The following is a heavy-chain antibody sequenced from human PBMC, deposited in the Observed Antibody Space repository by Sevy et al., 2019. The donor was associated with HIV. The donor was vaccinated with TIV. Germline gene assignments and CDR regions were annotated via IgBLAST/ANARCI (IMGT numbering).Heavy chain of an antibody. CDR2: MNSITSTI. CDR1: GFTFSSYS. V-gene: IGHV3-48*01. J-gene: IGHJ6*02. Sequence: GGSLRLSCVGSGFTFSSYSMNWVRQAPGKGLEWLSYMNSITSTIYYADSVKGRFTISRDNAKNSVSLQMHSLRAEDTAEYYCARNGGYADYGMDVWGQGTTVTVSS. D-gene: IGHD2-2*01. CDR3: ARNGGYADYGMDV.